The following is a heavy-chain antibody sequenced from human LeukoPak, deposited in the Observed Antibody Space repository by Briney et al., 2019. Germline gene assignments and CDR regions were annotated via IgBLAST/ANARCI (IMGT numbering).Heavy chain of an antibody. CDR2: IRSKAYCGTT. CDR3: TRGGDTAMGFGY. J-gene: IGHJ4*02. V-gene: IGHV3-49*04. Sequence: PGGSLRLSCTASRFTFSYSAMSLVRQAPGXGRKHVGFIRSKAYCGTTGYVASMKGRFTISRDDSKSTAYLQINSLKPEDTAVFYCTRGGDTAMGFGYWGQGTLVTVSS. D-gene: IGHD5-18*01. CDR1: RFTFSYSA.